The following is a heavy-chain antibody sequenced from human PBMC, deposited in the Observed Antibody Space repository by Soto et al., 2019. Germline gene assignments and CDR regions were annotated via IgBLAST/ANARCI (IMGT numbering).Heavy chain of an antibody. Sequence: ASVKVSCKASGYSFTSYGISWVRQAPGQGLEWMGWISAYNGNTNYAQKLQGRVTMTTDTSTSTAYMELRSLRSDDTAVYYCARDKDYGDYVWYYYYYGMDVWGQGTTVTVSS. CDR2: ISAYNGNT. D-gene: IGHD4-17*01. J-gene: IGHJ6*02. CDR1: GYSFTSYG. CDR3: ARDKDYGDYVWYYYYYGMDV. V-gene: IGHV1-18*01.